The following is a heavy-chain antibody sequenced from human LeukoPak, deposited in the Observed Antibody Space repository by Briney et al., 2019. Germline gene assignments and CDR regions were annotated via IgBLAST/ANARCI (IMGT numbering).Heavy chain of an antibody. CDR1: GFTFSTFA. CDR2: ISGSGTST. J-gene: IGHJ4*02. CDR3: AKDPEQLIGYCSGGTCSLRY. D-gene: IGHD2-15*01. V-gene: IGHV3-23*01. Sequence: GGSLRLSCAASGFTFSTFAMSWVRQAPGKGLEWVSTISGSGTSTYFADSVKGRFTISRDNSKNTLYLQMNSLRAEDMAVYYCAKDPEQLIGYCSGGTCSLRYWGQGTLVTVSS.